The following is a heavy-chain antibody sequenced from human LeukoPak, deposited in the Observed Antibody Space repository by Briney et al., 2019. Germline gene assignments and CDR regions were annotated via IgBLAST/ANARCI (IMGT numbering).Heavy chain of an antibody. Sequence: SETLSLTCTVSGGSISSLYWSWIRQPAGKGLEWIGRVYATGSTNYNPSLKSRVTMSVDTSKNQFSLKLSSVTAADTAVYYCARGPGTSSSCAFDIWGQGTMVTVSS. CDR2: VYATGST. CDR3: ARGPGTSSSCAFDI. D-gene: IGHD2-8*01. J-gene: IGHJ3*02. CDR1: GGSISSLY. V-gene: IGHV4-4*07.